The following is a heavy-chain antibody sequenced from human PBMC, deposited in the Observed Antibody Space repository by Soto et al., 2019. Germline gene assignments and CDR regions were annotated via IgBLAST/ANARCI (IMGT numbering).Heavy chain of an antibody. CDR3: ARGVRV. CDR1: GGSISSDFYS. D-gene: IGHD2-2*01. Sequence: QVQLQESGPGLVEPSQTLSLTCTVSGGSISSDFYSWSWVRQHPGKGREWIGYIFHSGTTSYSPSLKGRVTISVDTSRNQFSLKLNSVTAADTAVYYCARGVRVWGQGTRVTVSS. J-gene: IGHJ4*02. V-gene: IGHV4-31*03. CDR2: IFHSGTT.